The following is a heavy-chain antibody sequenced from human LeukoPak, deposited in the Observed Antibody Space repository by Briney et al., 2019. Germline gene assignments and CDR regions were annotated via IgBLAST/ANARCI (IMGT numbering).Heavy chain of an antibody. J-gene: IGHJ4*02. CDR1: GYTFTSYY. Sequence: ASVKVSCKASGYTFTSYYMHWVRQAPGQGLEWMGIISHSGGSTSYAQKFQGRVTMTRDMSTSTVYMELSSLRSEDTAVYYCARDSSPRLYCSGGSCYPNIFDYWGQGTLVTVSS. V-gene: IGHV1-46*01. CDR3: ARDSSPRLYCSGGSCYPNIFDY. CDR2: ISHSGGST. D-gene: IGHD2-15*01.